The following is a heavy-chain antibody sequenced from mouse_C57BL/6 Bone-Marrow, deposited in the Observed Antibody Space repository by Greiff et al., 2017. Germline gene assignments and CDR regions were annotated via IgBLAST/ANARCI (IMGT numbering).Heavy chain of an antibody. J-gene: IGHJ2*01. CDR1: GFTFSSYG. CDR2: ISSGGSYN. V-gene: IGHV5-6*01. Sequence: EVQGVESGGDLVKPGGSLKLSCAASGFTFSSYGMSWVRQTPDKRLEWVATISSGGSYNHYPDSVKGRFTMSRDNAKNTLYLQMSSLKSEDTAMYYCARQGYDDLDYWGQGTTLPVSS. D-gene: IGHD2-3*01. CDR3: ARQGYDDLDY.